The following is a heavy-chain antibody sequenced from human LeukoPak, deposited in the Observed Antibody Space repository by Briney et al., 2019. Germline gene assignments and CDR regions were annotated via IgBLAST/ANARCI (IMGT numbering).Heavy chain of an antibody. CDR1: GFTFSSYD. Sequence: PGGSLRLSCAASGFTFSSYDMSWVRQAPGKGLEWVSTSSDGSTYYADSVKGRFTISRDNSKNTLYLQMNSLRAEDTAVYYCAKDLPGFGVVIGDYWGQGTLVTVSS. CDR2: SSDGST. D-gene: IGHD3-3*01. V-gene: IGHV3-23*01. J-gene: IGHJ4*02. CDR3: AKDLPGFGVVIGDY.